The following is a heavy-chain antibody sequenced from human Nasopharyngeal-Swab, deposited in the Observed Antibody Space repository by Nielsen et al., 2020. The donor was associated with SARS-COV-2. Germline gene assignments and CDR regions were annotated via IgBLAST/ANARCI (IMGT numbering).Heavy chain of an antibody. J-gene: IGHJ4*02. CDR3: ARDAYCSSINCELPPFDF. CDR2: IYYSGST. D-gene: IGHD2-2*01. Sequence: WIRQPPGKGLEWIGYIYYSGSTYYNPSLKSRVTISVDTSKNQFSLKLRSATAADTAVYYCARDAYCSSINCELPPFDFWGQGTLVTVSS. V-gene: IGHV4-30-4*01.